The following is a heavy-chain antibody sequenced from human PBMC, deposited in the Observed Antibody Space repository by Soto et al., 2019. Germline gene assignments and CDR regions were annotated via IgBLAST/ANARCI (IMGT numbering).Heavy chain of an antibody. CDR3: ARGGWGIRTHWFDP. CDR1: GGSFSGYY. J-gene: IGHJ5*02. CDR2: INHSGST. D-gene: IGHD3-16*01. Sequence: SETLSLTCAVYGGSFSGYYWSWIRQPPGKGLEWIGEINHSGSTNYNPSLKSRVTISVDTSKNQFSLKLSSVTAADTAVYYCARGGWGIRTHWFDPWGQGAPVTVSS. V-gene: IGHV4-34*01.